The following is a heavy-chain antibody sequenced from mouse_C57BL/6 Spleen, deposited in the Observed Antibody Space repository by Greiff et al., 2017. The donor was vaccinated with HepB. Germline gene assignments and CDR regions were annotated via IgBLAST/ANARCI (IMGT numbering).Heavy chain of an antibody. J-gene: IGHJ4*01. Sequence: QVQLQQPGAELVRPGSSVKLSCKASGYTFTSYWMHWVKQRPIQGLEWIGNIDPSDSETHYNQKFKDKATLTVDKSSSTAYMQLSSLTSEDSAVYYCASHYSSNYDMDYWGQGTSVTVSS. CDR1: GYTFTSYW. CDR2: IDPSDSET. V-gene: IGHV1-52*01. CDR3: ASHYSSNYDMDY. D-gene: IGHD1-1*01.